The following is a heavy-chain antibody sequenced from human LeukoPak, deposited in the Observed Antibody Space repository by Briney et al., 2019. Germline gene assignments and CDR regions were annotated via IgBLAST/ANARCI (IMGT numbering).Heavy chain of an antibody. V-gene: IGHV4-59*11. J-gene: IGHJ6*03. CDR2: IYYSGST. Sequence: SETLSLTCTVSGGSISSHYWSWIRQPPGKGLEWIGYIYYSGSTNYNPSLKSRVTISVDTSKNQFSLKLSSVTAADTAVYYCARDRSGTAMGMGYYYYYMDVWGKGTTVTVSS. CDR3: ARDRSGTAMGMGYYYYYMDV. D-gene: IGHD5-18*01. CDR1: GGSISSHY.